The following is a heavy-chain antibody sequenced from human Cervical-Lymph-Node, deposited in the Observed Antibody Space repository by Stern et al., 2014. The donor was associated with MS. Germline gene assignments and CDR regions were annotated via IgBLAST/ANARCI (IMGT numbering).Heavy chain of an antibody. Sequence: VQLVESGGGVVQPGRSLRLTCTGSGFTFSSYGMHWVRQAPGKGLEWVSGISYAGSDTYYAESVKGLFTISRDNSKNTLYLEMRRLRPEDTAVYYCVKRGIAEVRGVRLGDYWGPGTLVIVSS. CDR3: VKRGIAEVRGVRLGDY. CDR1: GFTFSSYG. J-gene: IGHJ4*02. V-gene: IGHV3-30*18. D-gene: IGHD3-10*01. CDR2: ISYAGSDT.